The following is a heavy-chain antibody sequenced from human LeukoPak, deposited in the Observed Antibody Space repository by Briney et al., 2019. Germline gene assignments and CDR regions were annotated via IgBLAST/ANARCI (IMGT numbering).Heavy chain of an antibody. V-gene: IGHV3-64D*06. CDR3: VKPARGSGIQYGLDS. CDR1: GFTFSNYA. J-gene: IGHJ4*02. D-gene: IGHD3-10*01. Sequence: GGSLRLSCAASGFTFSNYAMHWVRQAPGKGLEYVAAITINIDRTFYADSVNGRFTISRDNSRNTLYLQMSSLRPEDTALYYCVKPARGSGIQYGLDSWGQGTLVTVSS. CDR2: ITINIDRT.